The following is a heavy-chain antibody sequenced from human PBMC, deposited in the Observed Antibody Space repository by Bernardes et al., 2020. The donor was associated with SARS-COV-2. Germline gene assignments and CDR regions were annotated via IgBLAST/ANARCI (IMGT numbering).Heavy chain of an antibody. Sequence: LSLTCTVASGSVNNYYWSWIRQPPGKGLEWIGCIHYSGDTNYNPSLKSRVTISIVTSRNQFSLRLSAVTAADTAVYYCARGINMIRVSDAFDFWGEGTVVTVSS. J-gene: IGHJ3*01. CDR1: SGSVNNYY. CDR3: ARGINMIRVSDAFDF. V-gene: IGHV4-59*02. CDR2: IHYSGDT. D-gene: IGHD3-10*01.